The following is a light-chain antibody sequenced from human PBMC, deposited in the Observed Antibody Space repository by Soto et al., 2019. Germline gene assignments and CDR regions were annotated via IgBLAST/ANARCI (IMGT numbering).Light chain of an antibody. Sequence: DIQMTQSPSSLSASVGDRVTISCRASQGVSSYLAWFQQKPGKVPKLLIYDASSLQSGVPPRFSGSGSGTDFTLTISSLQPEDFATYYCEQAGSFPITFGQGTRLEIK. V-gene: IGKV1-12*01. CDR3: EQAGSFPIT. CDR2: DAS. J-gene: IGKJ5*01. CDR1: QGVSSY.